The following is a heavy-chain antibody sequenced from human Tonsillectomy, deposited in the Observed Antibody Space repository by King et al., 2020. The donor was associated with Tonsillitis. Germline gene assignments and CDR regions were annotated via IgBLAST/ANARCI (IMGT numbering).Heavy chain of an antibody. CDR3: ARDQAATGTALDY. CDR1: GYTFTSYG. Sequence: VQLVESGAEVKKPGASVKVSCKASGYTFTSYGISWVRQAPGQGLEWMGWISTYNGHTKSAHKLQGRVTMTTDTSTSTVYMQLGSLKSDDTAVYFCARDQAATGTALDYWGQGTLVTVSS. J-gene: IGHJ4*02. CDR2: ISTYNGHT. V-gene: IGHV1-18*01. D-gene: IGHD6-13*01.